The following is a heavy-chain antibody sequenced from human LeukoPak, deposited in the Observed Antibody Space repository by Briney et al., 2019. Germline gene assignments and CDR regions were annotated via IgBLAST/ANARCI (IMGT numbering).Heavy chain of an antibody. D-gene: IGHD5-24*01. J-gene: IGHJ4*02. CDR3: AKRWGEMATSPRQFES. Sequence: GGSLRLSCAASGFTFSSYAMHWVRQAPGKGLEWVAVISYDGSNKYYADSVRGRFTISRDNSKNTLSLQMSSLRAEDTAVYYCAKRWGEMATSPRQFESWGQGTLVTVSS. CDR1: GFTFSSYA. CDR2: ISYDGSNK. V-gene: IGHV3-30-3*02.